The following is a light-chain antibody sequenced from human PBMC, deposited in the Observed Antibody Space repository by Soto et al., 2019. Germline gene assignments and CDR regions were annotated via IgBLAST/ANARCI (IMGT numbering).Light chain of an antibody. V-gene: IGLV2-8*01. J-gene: IGLJ3*02. CDR3: SSYAGSNWV. CDR1: SSDVGGYKY. Sequence: QSALTQPPSASGSPGQSVTISCTGTSSDVGGYKYVSWYQQHPGKAPKLMIYEVSKLPSGVPDRFSGSKSGNTASLTVSGLQAEDEADYYCSSYAGSNWVFGGGTKVTVL. CDR2: EVS.